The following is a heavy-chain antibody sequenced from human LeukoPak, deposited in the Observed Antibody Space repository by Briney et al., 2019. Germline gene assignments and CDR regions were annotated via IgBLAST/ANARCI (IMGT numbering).Heavy chain of an antibody. CDR1: GGSVSSGSYY. J-gene: IGHJ4*02. V-gene: IGHV4-61*01. D-gene: IGHD1-1*01. CDR3: ARGGSNWNPDY. Sequence: SETLSLTCTVSGGSVSSGSYYWSWIRQPPGKGLEWIGYIYYSGSTNYNPSLKSRVTISVDTSKNQFSLKLSSVTAADTAVYYCARGGSNWNPDYWGQGTLVTVSS. CDR2: IYYSGST.